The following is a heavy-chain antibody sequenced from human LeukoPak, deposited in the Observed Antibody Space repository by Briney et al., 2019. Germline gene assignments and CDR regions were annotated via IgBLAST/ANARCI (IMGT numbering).Heavy chain of an antibody. CDR3: ARRPGITGTKDWFDP. Sequence: ASVKVSCKASGYTFTGYYMHWVRQAPGQGLEWMGWINPNSGGTNYAQKFQGRVTMTRDTSISTAYMELSRLRSADTAVYYCARRPGITGTKDWFDPWGQGTLVTVSS. D-gene: IGHD1-7*01. J-gene: IGHJ5*02. V-gene: IGHV1-2*02. CDR2: INPNSGGT. CDR1: GYTFTGYY.